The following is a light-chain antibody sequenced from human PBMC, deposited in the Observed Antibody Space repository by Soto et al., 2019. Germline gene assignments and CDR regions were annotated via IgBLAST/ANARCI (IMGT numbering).Light chain of an antibody. Sequence: DIQMTQSPSSLSASVGGRVTITCQASQDSTMYLNWYQQTPGKAPKLLIYDASNLQTGVPSRFSGSGYGTDFTFTISSPQPEDIATYYCQQSYSTPITFGQGTRLEIK. CDR3: QQSYSTPIT. J-gene: IGKJ5*01. CDR2: DAS. CDR1: QDSTMY. V-gene: IGKV1-33*01.